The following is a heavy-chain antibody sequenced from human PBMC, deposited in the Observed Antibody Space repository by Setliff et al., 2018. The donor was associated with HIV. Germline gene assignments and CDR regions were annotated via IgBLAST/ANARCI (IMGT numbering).Heavy chain of an antibody. Sequence: ASVKVSCKTSGYTFTDHNIHWVRQAPGQGLEWMGWINPKSGDTTYAQRLQGRVTMTRDTSIKTAYMELNRLLYDDTALYYCVKGAGGYYDFWSQGTLVTVSS. CDR1: GYTFTDHN. V-gene: IGHV1-2*02. CDR2: INPKSGDT. J-gene: IGHJ4*02. CDR3: VKGAGGYYDF. D-gene: IGHD2-15*01.